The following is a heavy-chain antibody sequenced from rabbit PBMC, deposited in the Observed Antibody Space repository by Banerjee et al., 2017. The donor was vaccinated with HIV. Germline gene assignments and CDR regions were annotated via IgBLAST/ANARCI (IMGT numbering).Heavy chain of an antibody. Sequence: GLEWIGCIYTGSGATYYASWAKGRFTISKTSSTTVTLQFPSLTAADTATYFCARDPAGGGNYYTLWGPGTLVTVS. CDR3: ARDPAGGGNYYTL. V-gene: IGHV1S40*01. J-gene: IGHJ6*01. CDR2: IYTGSGAT. D-gene: IGHD8-1*01.